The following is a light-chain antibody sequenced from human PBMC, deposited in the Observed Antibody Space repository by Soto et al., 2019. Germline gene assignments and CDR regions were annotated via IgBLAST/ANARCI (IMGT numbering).Light chain of an antibody. J-gene: IGKJ4*01. V-gene: IGKV3-11*01. CDR2: AAS. CDR3: QQRGNWPPLT. CDR1: QSVSSN. Sequence: EIVMTQSPATLSVSPGERATLSCRASQSVSSNLAWYQQKPGQAPRLLIYAASSRAAGIPARFSGSGSGTYFTLTISSLEPEDSAVYYCQQRGNWPPLTFGGGTKVDIK.